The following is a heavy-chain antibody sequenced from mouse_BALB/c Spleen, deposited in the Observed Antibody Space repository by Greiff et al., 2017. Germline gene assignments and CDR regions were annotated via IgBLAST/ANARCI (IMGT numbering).Heavy chain of an antibody. CDR3: AKGLTGSSYWDFDV. Sequence: VQLQQSGAELVRPGTSVKISCKASGYTFTNYWLGWVKQRPGHGLEWIGEIYPGGGYTNYNAKFKGKATLTADTSSSTAYMQLSSLTSEDSAVYYCAKGLTGSSYWDFDVWGAGTTVTVSA. V-gene: IGHV1-63*02. J-gene: IGHJ1*01. CDR2: IYPGGGYT. D-gene: IGHD4-1*01. CDR1: GYTFTNYW.